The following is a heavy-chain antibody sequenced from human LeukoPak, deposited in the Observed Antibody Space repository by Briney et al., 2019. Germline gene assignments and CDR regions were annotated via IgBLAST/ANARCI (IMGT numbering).Heavy chain of an antibody. CDR2: INTDGSST. D-gene: IGHD3-3*01. Sequence: GGSLRLSCAASGFTFSSYWMHWVRQAPGKGLVWVSRINTDGSSTSYADSVKGRFTISRDNAKNTLYLQMNSLRAEDTAVYYCARGPGRSYDFWSGYYLGDWFDPWGQGTLVTVSS. J-gene: IGHJ5*02. V-gene: IGHV3-74*01. CDR1: GFTFSSYW. CDR3: ARGPGRSYDFWSGYYLGDWFDP.